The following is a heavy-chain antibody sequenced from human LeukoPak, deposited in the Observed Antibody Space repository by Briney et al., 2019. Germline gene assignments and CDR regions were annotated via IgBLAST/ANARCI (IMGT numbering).Heavy chain of an antibody. J-gene: IGHJ4*02. D-gene: IGHD5-12*01. CDR1: GFTFNTYA. V-gene: IGHV3-23*01. Sequence: GGSPRLSCEASGFTFNTYAIYWVRQAPGKGLEWVSGICGSGGCTYYADSVKGRFTISRDNSKNTVYLQMNSLTADDTAVYYCAKSIVATMRFDYWGQGTLVTVSS. CDR3: AKSIVATMRFDY. CDR2: ICGSGGCT.